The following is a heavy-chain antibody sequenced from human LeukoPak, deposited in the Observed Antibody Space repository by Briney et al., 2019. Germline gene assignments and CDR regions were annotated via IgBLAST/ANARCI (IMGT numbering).Heavy chain of an antibody. CDR1: GGSFSGYY. J-gene: IGHJ4*02. Sequence: SETLSLTCALYGGSFSGYYWSWIRQPPGKGLEWIGEINHSGSTNYNPSLKSRVTISVDTSKNQFSLKLSSVTAADTAVYYCAMSITMIIVIIKRPPTIDYWGQGALVTVS. CDR3: AMSITMIIVIIKRPPTIDY. CDR2: INHSGST. V-gene: IGHV4-34*01. D-gene: IGHD3-22*01.